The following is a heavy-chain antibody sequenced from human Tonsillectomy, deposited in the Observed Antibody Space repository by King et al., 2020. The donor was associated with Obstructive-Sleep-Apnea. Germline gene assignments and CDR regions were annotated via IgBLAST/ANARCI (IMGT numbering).Heavy chain of an antibody. J-gene: IGHJ4*02. CDR1: GFSLSTSGVG. D-gene: IGHD2-15*01. CDR2: IYRSDDK. V-gene: IGHV2-5*01. Sequence: QITLKESGPTLVKPTQTLTLTCTFSGFSLSTSGVGVGWIRQPPGKALEWLALIYRSDDKRYSPSLKSRLTITKGTSKNQVVLTMTNMDPVDTATYYCAHRADIVVVVTDSFDYWGQGTLVTVSS. CDR3: AHRADIVVVVTDSFDY.